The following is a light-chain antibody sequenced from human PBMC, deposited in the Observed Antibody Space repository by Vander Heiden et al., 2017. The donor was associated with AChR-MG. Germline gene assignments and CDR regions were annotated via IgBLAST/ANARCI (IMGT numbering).Light chain of an antibody. CDR2: ATS. V-gene: IGKV1-9*01. Sequence: DIQLTQSPSFLSASVGDRVTITCRASQGLRNFLAWYQQKPGKAPKLLIYATSTLQSGVPSRFSATGSGADFTLTISGLQPEDFATYYCQDRSSYPPIYTFGQGTKLDIK. CDR1: QGLRNF. J-gene: IGKJ2*01. CDR3: QDRSSYPPIYT.